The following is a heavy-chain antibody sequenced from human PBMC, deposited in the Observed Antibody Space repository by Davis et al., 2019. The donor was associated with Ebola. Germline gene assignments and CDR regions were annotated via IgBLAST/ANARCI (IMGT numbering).Heavy chain of an antibody. D-gene: IGHD4-17*01. CDR3: ARARRYGDYAEYFQH. Sequence: AASVKVSCKASGYTFTSYGISWVQQAPGQGLEWMGRIIPILGIANYAQKFQGRVTITADKSTSTAYMELSSLRSEDTAVYYCARARRYGDYAEYFQHWGQGTLVTVSS. CDR1: GYTFTSYG. CDR2: IIPILGIA. V-gene: IGHV1-69*04. J-gene: IGHJ1*01.